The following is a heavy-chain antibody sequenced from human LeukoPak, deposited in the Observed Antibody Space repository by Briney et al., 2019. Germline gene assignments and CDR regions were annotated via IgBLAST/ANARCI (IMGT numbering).Heavy chain of an antibody. Sequence: PGGSLRLSCAASGFTFSSYAMHWVRQAPGKGLEWVAVISYDGSNKYYADSVKGRFTISRDNSKNTLYLQMNSLRAEDTAVYYCAKGYGDYGEDYFDYWGQGTLVTVSS. D-gene: IGHD4-17*01. CDR1: GFTFSSYA. J-gene: IGHJ4*02. CDR3: AKGYGDYGEDYFDY. V-gene: IGHV3-30*04. CDR2: ISYDGSNK.